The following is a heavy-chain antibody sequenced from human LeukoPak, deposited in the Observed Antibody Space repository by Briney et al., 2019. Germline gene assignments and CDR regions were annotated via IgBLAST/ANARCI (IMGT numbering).Heavy chain of an antibody. CDR1: GVSISSYY. D-gene: IGHD6-13*01. Sequence: PSETLSLTCTVSGVSISSYYWSWIRQPAGKGLEWIGRIYTSGSTNYNPSLKSRVAMSVDTSKNQFSLKLSSVTAADTAVYYCAREPPLGYSSSWSLWGQGTLVTVSS. CDR3: AREPPLGYSSSWSL. J-gene: IGHJ4*02. V-gene: IGHV4-4*07. CDR2: IYTSGST.